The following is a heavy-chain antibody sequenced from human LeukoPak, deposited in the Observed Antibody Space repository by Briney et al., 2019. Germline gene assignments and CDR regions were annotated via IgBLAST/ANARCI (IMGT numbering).Heavy chain of an antibody. CDR3: ARVDSSNWYDSRGYFDY. CDR1: GCSLSTYY. V-gene: IGHV4-59*01. D-gene: IGHD6-13*01. J-gene: IGHJ4*02. Sequence: SETLSLTCTVSGCSLSTYYWSWIRQPPGKGLEWIGYIYYTGSTNYNPSSKSRVTISIDTSKNQFSLKLRSVTAADTAVYYCARVDSSNWYDSRGYFDYWGQGTLVTVSS. CDR2: IYYTGST.